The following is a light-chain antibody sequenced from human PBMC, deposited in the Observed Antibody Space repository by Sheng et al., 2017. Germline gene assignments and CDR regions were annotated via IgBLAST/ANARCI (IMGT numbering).Light chain of an antibody. CDR2: KTS. Sequence: DIQMTQSPSTLSASVGDRVTITCRASQSLNNRLAWYQQKQGKAPKLLISKTSDLESGVPSRFSGNGSGTEFSLTISSLQPDDFATYHCQQYESHRLTFGGGTKVEIK. CDR3: QQYESHRLT. J-gene: IGKJ4*01. CDR1: QSLNNR. V-gene: IGKV1-5*03.